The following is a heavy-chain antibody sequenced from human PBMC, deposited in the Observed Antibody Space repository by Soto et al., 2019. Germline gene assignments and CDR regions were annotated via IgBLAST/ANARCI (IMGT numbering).Heavy chain of an antibody. CDR2: TSYDGGNP. V-gene: IGHV3-30*18. CDR3: AKDLSTFGRNCLDS. CDR1: GFKFGSYG. D-gene: IGHD3-3*02. Sequence: QVQLVESGGGVVQPGRSLRLSCAGAGFKFGSYGMHWVRQAPGKGLEWVAVTSYDGGNPQYADSVKGRVTISRDNSKNTLYLQMDSLSTDDTAVYYCAKDLSTFGRNCLDSWGQGTLVTVSS. J-gene: IGHJ4*02.